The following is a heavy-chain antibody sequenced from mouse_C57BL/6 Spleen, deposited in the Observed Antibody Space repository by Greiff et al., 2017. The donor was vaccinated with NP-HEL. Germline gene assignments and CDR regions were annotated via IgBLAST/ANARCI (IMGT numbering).Heavy chain of an antibody. D-gene: IGHD2-3*01. CDR1: GYTFTSYW. CDR2: IDPSDSYT. CDR3: ARYDGYYFYAMDY. J-gene: IGHJ4*01. Sequence: QVQLQQSGAELVMPGASVKLSCKASGYTFTSYWMHWVKQRPGQGLEWIGEIDPSDSYTNYNQKFKGKSTLTVDKSSSTAYMQLSSLTSEDSAVYYCARYDGYYFYAMDYWGQGTSVTVSS. V-gene: IGHV1-69*01.